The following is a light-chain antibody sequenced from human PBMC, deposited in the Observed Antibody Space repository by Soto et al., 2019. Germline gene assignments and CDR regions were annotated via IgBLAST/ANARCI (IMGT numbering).Light chain of an antibody. Sequence: EIVLTQSPATLSSFPGDRVTLSCRASQYINTRLAWYQHRPGQAPRLLIYQTSIRATGIPDRFSGSGSGTDFTLTINRLEPEDFAVYYCQQYDSSPRTFGQGTKVDIK. CDR2: QTS. CDR1: QYINTR. CDR3: QQYDSSPRT. J-gene: IGKJ1*01. V-gene: IGKV3-20*01.